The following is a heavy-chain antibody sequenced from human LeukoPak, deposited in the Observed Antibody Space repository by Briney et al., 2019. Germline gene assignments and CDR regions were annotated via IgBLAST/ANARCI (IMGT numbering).Heavy chain of an antibody. J-gene: IGHJ4*02. D-gene: IGHD3-22*01. CDR2: IFAGGGAA. V-gene: IGHV3-23*01. CDR3: AKNYYDRRGPYSWVFDY. CDR1: GFTFSDYA. Sequence: PGGSLRLSCPVSGFTFSDYAMTWVRQAPGKGLEWVSSIFAGGGAALYADSVRGRFTIFRDDSKSTLFLQMHSLRAEDTAIYYCAKNYYDRRGPYSWVFDYWGQGTPITVSS.